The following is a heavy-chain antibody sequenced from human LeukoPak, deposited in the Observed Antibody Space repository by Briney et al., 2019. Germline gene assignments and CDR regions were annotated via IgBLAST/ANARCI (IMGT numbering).Heavy chain of an antibody. CDR1: GFTFSNYD. V-gene: IGHV3-13*01. CDR2: IGTTADT. Sequence: GGSLTLSCAAAGFTFSNYDMHWVRQVTGKGLQWVSGIGTTADTYYVGSVKGRFTISRDNAKNSLYLQMNNLRAGDTAVYYCARASACGAPSCNLHLGFYYGFDVWGQGTTVTVSS. D-gene: IGHD2-21*01. J-gene: IGHJ6*02. CDR3: ARASACGAPSCNLHLGFYYGFDV.